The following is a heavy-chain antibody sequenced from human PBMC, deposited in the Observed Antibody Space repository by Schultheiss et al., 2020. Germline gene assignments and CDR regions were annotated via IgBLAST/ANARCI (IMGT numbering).Heavy chain of an antibody. CDR3: ARGRPTTVVTPQAAWFDP. CDR2: ISTYNGNA. V-gene: IGHV1-18*01. CDR1: GYTFTSYG. D-gene: IGHD4-23*01. J-gene: IGHJ5*02. Sequence: ASVKVSCKASGYTFTSYGINWVRQAPGQGLEWMGWISTYNGNANYAQKLQGRVTMTTDTSTSTAYMELRSLRSDDTAVYYCARGRPTTVVTPQAAWFDPWGQGTLVTVSS.